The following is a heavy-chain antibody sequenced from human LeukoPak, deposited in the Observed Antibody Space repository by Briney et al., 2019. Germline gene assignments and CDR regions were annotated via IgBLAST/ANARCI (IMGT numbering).Heavy chain of an antibody. J-gene: IGHJ4*02. CDR3: TTDGTESPTGDIDY. Sequence: GGSLRLSCAASGFTFSNAWMSWVRQAPGKGLEWVGRIKSKTDGGTTDYAAPVKGRFTISRDDSKNTLYLQMNSLKTEDTAVYYCTTDGTESPTGDIDYWGQGTLVTVSS. CDR2: IKSKTDGGTT. CDR1: GFTFSNAW. V-gene: IGHV3-15*01. D-gene: IGHD7-27*01.